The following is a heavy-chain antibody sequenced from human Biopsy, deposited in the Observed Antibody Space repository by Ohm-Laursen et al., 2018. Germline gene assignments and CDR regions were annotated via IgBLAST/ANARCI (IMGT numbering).Heavy chain of an antibody. V-gene: IGHV1-8*01. Sequence: ASVKVSCKTSGYTFTSYEINWVRQATGQGLEWMGWMNPDSGNTGYAQSFQGRVTMTRNTSISTAYMELSSLRSEDTAVYFCARADPPLFYYGSGSSNWFDPWGQGTLVTVSS. CDR3: ARADPPLFYYGSGSSNWFDP. CDR1: GYTFTSYE. J-gene: IGHJ5*02. CDR2: MNPDSGNT. D-gene: IGHD3-10*01.